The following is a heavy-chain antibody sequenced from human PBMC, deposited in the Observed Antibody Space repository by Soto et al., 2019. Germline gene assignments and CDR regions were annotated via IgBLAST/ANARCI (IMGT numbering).Heavy chain of an antibody. V-gene: IGHV1-69*13. J-gene: IGHJ6*02. CDR2: IIPIFGTA. D-gene: IGHD4-17*01. CDR1: GGTFSSYA. CDR3: ARDEVTRYYYYGMDV. Sequence: ASVKVSCKASGGTFSSYAISWVRQAPGQGLEWMGGIIPIFGTANYAQKFQGRVTITADESTSTAYMELSSLRSEDTAVYYCARDEVTRYYYYGMDVWGQGTTVTVSS.